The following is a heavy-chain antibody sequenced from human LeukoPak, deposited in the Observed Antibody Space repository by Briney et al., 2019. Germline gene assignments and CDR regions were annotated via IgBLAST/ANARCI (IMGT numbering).Heavy chain of an antibody. J-gene: IGHJ6*03. CDR1: GGSISSYY. D-gene: IGHD2-15*01. Sequence: SETLSLTCTVSGGSISSYYWSWIRQPAGKGLEWIGRIYTSGSTNYNPSLKSRVTISVDKSKNQFSLKLSSVTAADTAVYYCARDRGVVVAEYYMDVWGKGTTVTVSS. CDR3: ARDRGVVVAEYYMDV. CDR2: IYTSGST. V-gene: IGHV4-4*07.